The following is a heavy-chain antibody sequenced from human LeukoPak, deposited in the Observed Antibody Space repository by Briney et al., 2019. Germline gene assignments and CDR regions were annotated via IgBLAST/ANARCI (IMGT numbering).Heavy chain of an antibody. J-gene: IGHJ6*02. V-gene: IGHV3-23*01. CDR2: ISGSGGST. D-gene: IGHD1-7*01. CDR3: ARDQAGTGYYYYGMDV. CDR1: GFTFTSYA. Sequence: GGSLRLSCAASGFTFTSYAMSWVRQAPGKGLKWVSTISGSGGSTYYADSVKGRFTISRDTAKNTLYLQMNSLRAEDTAVYYCARDQAGTGYYYYGMDVWGQGTTVTVSS.